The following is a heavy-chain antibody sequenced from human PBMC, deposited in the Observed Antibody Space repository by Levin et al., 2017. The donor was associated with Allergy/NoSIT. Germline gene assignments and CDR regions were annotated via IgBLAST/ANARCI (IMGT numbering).Heavy chain of an antibody. V-gene: IGHV3-15*01. CDR3: TNSYDFWSGYYRYYYYGMDV. CDR2: IKSKTDGGTT. CDR1: GFTFSNAW. Sequence: LSLTCAASGFTFSNAWMSWVRQAPGKGLEWVGRIKSKTDGGTTDYAAPVKGRFTISRDDSKNTLYLQMNSLKTEDTAVYYCTNSYDFWSGYYRYYYYGMDVWGQGTTVTVSS. D-gene: IGHD3-3*01. J-gene: IGHJ6*02.